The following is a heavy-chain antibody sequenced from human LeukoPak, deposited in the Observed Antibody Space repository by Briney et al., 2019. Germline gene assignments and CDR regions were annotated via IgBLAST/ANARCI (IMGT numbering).Heavy chain of an antibody. CDR3: ARKYSSWGYFDY. Sequence: ASAKVSCKASGYTFTGYYMHWVRQAPGQGLEWMGWINPNSGGTNYAQKFQGRVTMTRDTSISTAYMELSRLRSDDTAVYYCARKYSSWGYFDYWGQGTLVTVSS. CDR1: GYTFTGYY. D-gene: IGHD6-6*01. V-gene: IGHV1-2*02. J-gene: IGHJ4*02. CDR2: INPNSGGT.